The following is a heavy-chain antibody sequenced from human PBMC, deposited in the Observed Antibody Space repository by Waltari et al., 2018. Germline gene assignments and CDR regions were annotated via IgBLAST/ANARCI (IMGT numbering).Heavy chain of an antibody. V-gene: IGHV3-74*01. J-gene: IGHJ4*02. CDR3: ARDSSHLPAAFDN. CDR1: GFPFSRLL. Sequence: EVELVQSGGGLVQPGGSLRLSCAASGFPFSRLLMQWVRQVPGKGLGWVSRISNDGRTTDYTDAVKGRFTISRDNAKDTLYLQMNSLRAEDTAVYYCARDSSHLPAAFDNWGQGTLVTVSS. CDR2: ISNDGRTT. D-gene: IGHD2-2*01.